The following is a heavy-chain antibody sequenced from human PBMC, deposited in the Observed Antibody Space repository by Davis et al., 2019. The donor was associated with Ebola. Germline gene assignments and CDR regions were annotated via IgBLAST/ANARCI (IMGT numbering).Heavy chain of an antibody. V-gene: IGHV1-2*04. CDR2: INPNSGGT. D-gene: IGHD1-26*01. CDR3: ARRVGARSGFDY. Sequence: ASVTVSCMASGYTFTCYYMHWVRQALGQGLEWMGWINPNSGGTNYAQKFQGWVTMTRDTSISTAYMELSSLRSEDTAVYYCARRVGARSGFDYWGQGSLVTVSS. CDR1: GYTFTCYY. J-gene: IGHJ4*02.